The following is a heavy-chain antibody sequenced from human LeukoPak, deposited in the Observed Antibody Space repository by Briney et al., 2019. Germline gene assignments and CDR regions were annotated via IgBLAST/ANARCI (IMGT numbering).Heavy chain of an antibody. Sequence: GGSLRLSCAASGFTFSSHWMSWVRQAPGKGLEWVAYINQDGTATYYVASENGRFTFSSATAKHSLYLLMNILSADDAAVYYCKRISIAAACDFDFWGQGTLVTVSS. CDR2: INQDGTAT. CDR3: KRISIAAACDFDF. V-gene: IGHV3-7*02. CDR1: GFTFSSHW. D-gene: IGHD6-13*01. J-gene: IGHJ4*02.